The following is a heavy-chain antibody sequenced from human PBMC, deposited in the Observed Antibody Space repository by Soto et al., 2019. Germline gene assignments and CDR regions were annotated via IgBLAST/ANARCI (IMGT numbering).Heavy chain of an antibody. V-gene: IGHV4-59*08. CDR3: ARGSTGYSSSWYRY. J-gene: IGHJ4*02. CDR1: GGSISSYY. D-gene: IGHD6-13*01. CDR2: IYNSGST. Sequence: QVQLQESGPGLVKPSETLYLTCTVSGGSISSYYWSWIRQPPGTGLEWIGYIYNSGSTNCNPSLKSRVTISVDTSKNQFSLKLSSVTAADTAVYYCARGSTGYSSSWYRYWGQGTLVTVSS.